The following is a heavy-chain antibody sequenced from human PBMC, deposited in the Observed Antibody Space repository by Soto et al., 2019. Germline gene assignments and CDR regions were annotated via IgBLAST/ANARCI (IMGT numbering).Heavy chain of an antibody. CDR2: VFYTGRA. Sequence: PSETLSLTCTVSGATVSRGDYFWTWIRQPPGKGLEWIGYVFYTGRANYNASLKSRVSISLDTSNYQFSLKLSSVTAADTAVYYCARDGDGRMTTNPYDCNGMDVWGPGTTVTVSS. J-gene: IGHJ6*02. V-gene: IGHV4-61*08. CDR1: GATVSRGDYF. D-gene: IGHD4-4*01. CDR3: ARDGDGRMTTNPYDCNGMDV.